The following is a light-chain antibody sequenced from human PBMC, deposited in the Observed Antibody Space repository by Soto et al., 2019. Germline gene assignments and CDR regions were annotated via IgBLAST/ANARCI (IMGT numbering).Light chain of an antibody. Sequence: QSVLTQPPSVSGAPGQRVTISCTGSSSNIGAGYDVHWYQQLPGTAPKLLIYGNSNRPSGVPDRFSGSKSGTSASLAITGLQAEDEDEYYCQSYDSSLSVVVFGGGTKLTVL. J-gene: IGLJ2*01. CDR1: SSNIGAGYD. CDR2: GNS. CDR3: QSYDSSLSVVV. V-gene: IGLV1-40*01.